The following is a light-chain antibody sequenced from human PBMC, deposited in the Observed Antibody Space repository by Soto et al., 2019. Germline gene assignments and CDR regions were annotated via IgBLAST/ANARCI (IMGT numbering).Light chain of an antibody. Sequence: QSVLTQPPSVSAAPGQKVTISCSGSNSNIGVNSVSWYQQLPGTAPKLLIYDNNERPSGIPDRFSGSKSGTSATLGITGLQTGDEADYYCGTWDTNLSAGVFGGGTQLTVL. J-gene: IGLJ3*02. CDR1: NSNIGVNS. V-gene: IGLV1-51*01. CDR2: DNN. CDR3: GTWDTNLSAGV.